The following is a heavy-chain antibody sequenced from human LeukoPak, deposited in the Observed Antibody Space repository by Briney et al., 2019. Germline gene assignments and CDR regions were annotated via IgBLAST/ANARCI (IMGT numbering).Heavy chain of an antibody. CDR3: ASQSYDFWSGYYTYFDY. CDR1: GGSFSGYY. D-gene: IGHD3-3*01. Sequence: KSSETLSLTCAVYGGSFSGYYWSWIRQPPGKGLEWIGEINHSGSTNYNPSLKSRVTISVDTSKNQFSLKLSSVTAADTAVYYCASQSYDFWSGYYTYFDYWGQGTLVTVSS. J-gene: IGHJ4*02. V-gene: IGHV4-34*09. CDR2: INHSGST.